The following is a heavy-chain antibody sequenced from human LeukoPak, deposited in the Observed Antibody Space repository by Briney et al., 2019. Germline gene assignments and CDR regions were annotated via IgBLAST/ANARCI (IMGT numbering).Heavy chain of an antibody. CDR3: ARTPPRYYNGGGARFDP. V-gene: IGHV1-18*01. CDR1: GYTFTSYG. CDR2: IGAYNGNT. Sequence: ASVKVSCKASGYTFTSYGISWVRQAPGQGLEWMGWIGAYNGNTNYAQKLQGRVTMTTDTSTSTAYMELRSLRSDDTAVYYCARTPPRYYNGGGARFDPWGQGTLVTVSS. J-gene: IGHJ5*02. D-gene: IGHD5-24*01.